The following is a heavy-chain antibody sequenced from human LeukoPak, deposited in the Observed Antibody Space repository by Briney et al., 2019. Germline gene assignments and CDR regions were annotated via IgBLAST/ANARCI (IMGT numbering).Heavy chain of an antibody. CDR1: GFIFSIYS. CDR2: ISSSSIYI. D-gene: IGHD4/OR15-4a*01. CDR3: AKVSLNMVNDAFDI. Sequence: GGSLRLSCAASGFIFSIYSMNWVRQAPGKGLEWVSSISSSSIYIYYADSVKGRFTISRDNAKNSLYLQMNSLRAEDTAVYYCAKVSLNMVNDAFDIWGQGTMVSVSS. V-gene: IGHV3-21*01. J-gene: IGHJ3*02.